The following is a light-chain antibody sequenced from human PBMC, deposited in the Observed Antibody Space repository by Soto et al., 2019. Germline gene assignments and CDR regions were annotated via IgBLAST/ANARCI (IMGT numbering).Light chain of an antibody. Sequence: EIVLTQSPATLSLSPGERATLSCRASQSVSSYLAWYHQKPGQAPRLLIYDASNRATGIPARFSGSGSGTYLTHTISSLEPEDFAVYYCQQRSNWRTFGQGTKVEIK. CDR1: QSVSSY. J-gene: IGKJ1*01. CDR2: DAS. V-gene: IGKV3-11*01. CDR3: QQRSNWRT.